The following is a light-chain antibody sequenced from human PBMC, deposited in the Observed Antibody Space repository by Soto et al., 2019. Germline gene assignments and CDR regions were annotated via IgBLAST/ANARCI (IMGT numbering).Light chain of an antibody. CDR1: QDISNC. CDR2: DAS. V-gene: IGKV1-33*01. J-gene: IGKJ1*01. CDR3: QQYDIFPRT. Sequence: DIQMTQSPSSLSASVGDSVTITCQASQDISNCLNWYQQKPGKAPQLLIYDASDLETGIPSRFSGSGSGTDFTLTISSLQPEDIATYYCQQYDIFPRTFGQGTKVDI.